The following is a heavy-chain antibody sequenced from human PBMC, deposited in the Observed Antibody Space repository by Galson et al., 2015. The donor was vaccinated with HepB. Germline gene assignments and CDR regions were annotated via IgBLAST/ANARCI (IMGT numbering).Heavy chain of an antibody. CDR1: GFSLSTGGVG. CDR2: IYWNDDK. V-gene: IGHV2-5*01. D-gene: IGHD3-9*01. Sequence: PALVKPTQTLTLTCTFSGFSLSTGGVGVGWIRQPPGKALEWLALIYWNDDKRYSPSLKSRLTITKDTSKNHLFLTMTNMDPGDTATYYCAHSPLGISLTSYYNDAFDIWGHGTMVTVSS. CDR3: AHSPLGISLTSYYNDAFDI. J-gene: IGHJ3*02.